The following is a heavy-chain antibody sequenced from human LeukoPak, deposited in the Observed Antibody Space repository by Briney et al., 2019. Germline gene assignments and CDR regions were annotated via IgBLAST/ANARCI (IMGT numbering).Heavy chain of an antibody. D-gene: IGHD3-22*01. CDR3: AKKDRDYYDSSGYFTEYFQH. J-gene: IGHJ1*01. Sequence: GGSLRLSCAASGFTFSSYSMNWVRQAPGKGLEWVSSISSSSSYIYYADSVKGRFTISRDNAKNSLYLQMNSLRAEDTAVYYCAKKDRDYYDSSGYFTEYFQHWGQGTLVTVSS. V-gene: IGHV3-21*04. CDR2: ISSSSSYI. CDR1: GFTFSSYS.